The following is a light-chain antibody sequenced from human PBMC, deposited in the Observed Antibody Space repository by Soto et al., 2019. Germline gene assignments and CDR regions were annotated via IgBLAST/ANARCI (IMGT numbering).Light chain of an antibody. CDR1: QSISSY. V-gene: IGKV1-39*01. CDR3: QQRSDWPPIT. CDR2: AAS. Sequence: EIQMTQSPSSVSAYIGDRVTITCRASQSISSYLNWYQQKPGKAPKLLIYAASSLQSGVPSRFSGSGSGTDFTLTISSLEHEDFAVYYCQQRSDWPPITFGQGTRLEI. J-gene: IGKJ5*01.